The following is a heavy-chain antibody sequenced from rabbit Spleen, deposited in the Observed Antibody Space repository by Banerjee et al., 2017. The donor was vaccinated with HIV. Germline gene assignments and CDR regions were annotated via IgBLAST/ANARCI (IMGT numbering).Heavy chain of an antibody. D-gene: IGHD2-1*01. J-gene: IGHJ4*01. V-gene: IGHV1S40*01. CDR2: IYAGSSGNT. CDR3: VRGEHTYDYVDYVYAHHL. Sequence: QSLEESGGDLVKPGASLTLTCTASGVSFSINSYMRWVRQAPGKGLEWIACIYAGSSGNTYYASWAKGRFTISKTSSTTVTLQMTSLTAADTATYFCVRGEHTYDYVDYVYAHHLWGQGTLVTVS. CDR1: GVSFSINSY.